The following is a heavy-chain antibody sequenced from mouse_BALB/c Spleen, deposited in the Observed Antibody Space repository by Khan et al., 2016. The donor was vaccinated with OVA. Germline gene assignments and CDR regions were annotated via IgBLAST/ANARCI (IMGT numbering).Heavy chain of an antibody. CDR3: ARDTTATPY. D-gene: IGHD1-2*01. Sequence: VGLVESGPGLVAPSQSLSITFTVSVFLLTSYGVHWVRQPPGKGLAWLEIIWAGEITNYKSALMSRMSISKDHSKSQVFLKKNSLQNDDTAKYYCARDTTATPYWGQGTLVTVSA. CDR2: IWAGEIT. V-gene: IGHV2-9*02. CDR1: VFLLTSYG. J-gene: IGHJ3*01.